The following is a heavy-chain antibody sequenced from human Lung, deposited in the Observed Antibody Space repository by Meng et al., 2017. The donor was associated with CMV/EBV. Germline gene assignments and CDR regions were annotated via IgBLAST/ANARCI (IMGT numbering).Heavy chain of an antibody. V-gene: IGHV3-20*04. D-gene: IGHD6-6*01. J-gene: IGHJ6*02. CDR2: INWNGGST. Sequence: GEXXTISCAASGFTFDDYGMSWVRQAPGKGLEWVSGINWNGGSTGYADSVKGRFTISRNNAKNSLYLQMNSLRDEDTALYYCAREEYSNSSQAGQYYYYYYGMDVXGQGXTVTVSS. CDR1: GFTFDDYG. CDR3: AREEYSNSSQAGQYYYYYYGMDV.